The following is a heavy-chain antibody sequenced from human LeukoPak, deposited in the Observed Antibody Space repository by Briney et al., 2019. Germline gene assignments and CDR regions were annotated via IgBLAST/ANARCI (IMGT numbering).Heavy chain of an antibody. CDR2: ISSVSSYT. CDR3: ARAGEYYYDSSGYF. CDR1: GFTFSSYE. D-gene: IGHD3-22*01. J-gene: IGHJ4*02. V-gene: IGHV3-21*01. Sequence: GGSLRLSCAASGFTFSSYEMNWVRQAPGKGLEWVSSISSVSSYTYYADSVKGRFTISRDNAKNSLYLQMNSLRAEDTAVYYCARAGEYYYDSSGYFWGQGTLVTVSS.